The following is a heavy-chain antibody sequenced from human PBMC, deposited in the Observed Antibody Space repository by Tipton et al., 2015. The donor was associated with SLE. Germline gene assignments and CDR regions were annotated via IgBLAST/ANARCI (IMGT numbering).Heavy chain of an antibody. Sequence: TLSLTCTVSGGSISSYYWGWIRQPPGKGLEWIGRIYYSGSTYYNPSLKSRVTISVDTSKNQFSLKLSSVTAADTAVYYCARVLYDILTGDYFDCWGQGTLVTVSS. J-gene: IGHJ4*02. CDR3: ARVLYDILTGDYFDC. D-gene: IGHD3-9*01. V-gene: IGHV4-39*07. CDR1: GGSISSYY. CDR2: IYYSGST.